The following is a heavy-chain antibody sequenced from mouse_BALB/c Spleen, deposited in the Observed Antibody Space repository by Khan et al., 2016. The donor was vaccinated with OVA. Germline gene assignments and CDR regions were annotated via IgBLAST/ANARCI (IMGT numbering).Heavy chain of an antibody. V-gene: IGHV1-7*01. Sequence: QVQLQQSGAELAKPGASVKMSCKASGYTFTSYWMHWVKQRPGQGLEWIGYINPSTGYTEYNQRFKDKATLTAEKSSSTAYMQLSSLTSEESAVYYCANHGSSSSWLTYWGQGTLVTVSA. D-gene: IGHD1-1*01. CDR3: ANHGSSSSWLTY. CDR1: GYTFTSYW. J-gene: IGHJ3*01. CDR2: INPSTGYT.